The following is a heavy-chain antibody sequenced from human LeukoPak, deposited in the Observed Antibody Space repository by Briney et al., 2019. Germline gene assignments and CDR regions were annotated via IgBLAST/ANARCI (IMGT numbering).Heavy chain of an antibody. CDR1: GFTFSSYS. V-gene: IGHV3-21*01. D-gene: IGHD3-9*01. J-gene: IGHJ4*02. CDR2: ISSSSSYI. CDR3: ARAPPLRYFDWLLEFDFDY. Sequence: GGSLRLSCAASGFTFSSYSMNWVRQAPGKGLEWVSSISSSSSYIYYADSVKGRFTISRDNTKNSLYLQMNSLRAEDTAVYYCARAPPLRYFDWLLEFDFDYWGQGTLVTVSS.